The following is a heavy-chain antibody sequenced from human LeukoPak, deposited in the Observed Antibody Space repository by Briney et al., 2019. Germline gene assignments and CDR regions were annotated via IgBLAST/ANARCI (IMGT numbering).Heavy chain of an antibody. CDR3: AREYDFWSGYKGYNWFDP. D-gene: IGHD3-3*01. CDR1: GGSISSGSYY. J-gene: IGHJ5*02. CDR2: IYTSGST. Sequence: SQTLSLTCTVSGGSISSGSYYWRWIRQPAGKGLEWIGRIYTSGSTNYNPSLKSRVTISVDTSKNQFSLKLSSVTAADTAVYYCAREYDFWSGYKGYNWFDPWGQGTLVTVSS. V-gene: IGHV4-61*02.